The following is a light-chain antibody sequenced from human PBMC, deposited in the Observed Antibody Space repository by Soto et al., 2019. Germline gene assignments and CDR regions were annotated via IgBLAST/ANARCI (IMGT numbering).Light chain of an antibody. J-gene: IGKJ4*01. CDR3: QQYSSYPLT. CDR2: DIS. Sequence: ENVLTQSPGTLSLSPGERVTLSCRASQSVRSTYLAWYQQKPGQTPRLLIYDISNRATGIPDRFSGSGSGTDFTLTISRLEPEDFAVYYCQQYSSYPLTFGGGTKVDIK. CDR1: QSVRSTY. V-gene: IGKV3-20*01.